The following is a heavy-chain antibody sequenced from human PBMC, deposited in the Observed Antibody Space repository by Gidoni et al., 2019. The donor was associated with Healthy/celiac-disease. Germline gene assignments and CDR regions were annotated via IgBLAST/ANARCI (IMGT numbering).Heavy chain of an antibody. CDR2: ISGSGGST. V-gene: IGHV3-23*01. CDR1: GFTFSSFA. CDR3: AKEGTYYYDSSGYSDAFDI. J-gene: IGHJ3*02. Sequence: EVQLMASGGGLVQPGGSLRLSCAASGFTFSSFAMSGVRQAPGKGLGWVSAISGSGGSTYYANSVKGRFTISRDNSKNTLYLQMNSLRAEDTAVYYCAKEGTYYYDSSGYSDAFDIWGQGTMVTVSS. D-gene: IGHD3-22*01.